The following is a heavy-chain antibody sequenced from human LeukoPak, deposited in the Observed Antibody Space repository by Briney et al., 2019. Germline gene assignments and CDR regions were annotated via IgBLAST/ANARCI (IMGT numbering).Heavy chain of an antibody. D-gene: IGHD5-24*01. CDR3: AREGDGFNDAFDF. Sequence: PSETLSLTCTVSGGSISSYYWSWIRQPPGKGLEWIGYIYYSGSTNYNPSLKSRVTISVDTSKNQFSLNLSSVTAADTAIYYCAREGDGFNDAFDFWGPGTVVTVSS. CDR2: IYYSGST. J-gene: IGHJ3*01. V-gene: IGHV4-59*01. CDR1: GGSISSYY.